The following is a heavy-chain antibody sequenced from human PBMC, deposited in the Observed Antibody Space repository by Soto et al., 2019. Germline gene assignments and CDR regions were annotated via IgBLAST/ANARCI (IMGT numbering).Heavy chain of an antibody. CDR2: IYSGGST. CDR3: AREDYGDHYYYGMDV. Sequence: EVPLVESGGGLVQPGGSLRLSCAASGFTVSSNYMSWVRQAPGKGLEWVSVIYSGGSTYYADSVKGRFTISRDNSKNPLYLQMNSLRAEDTAVYYCAREDYGDHYYYGMDVWGKGTTVTVSS. V-gene: IGHV3-66*01. CDR1: GFTVSSNY. J-gene: IGHJ6*04. D-gene: IGHD4-17*01.